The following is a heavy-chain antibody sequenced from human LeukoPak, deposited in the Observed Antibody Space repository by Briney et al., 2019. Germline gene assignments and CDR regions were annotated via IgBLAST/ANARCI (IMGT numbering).Heavy chain of an antibody. CDR2: INPNSGGT. Sequence: ASVKVSCKASGYTFTGYYMHWVRQAPGQGLEWMGWINPNSGGTNYAQKFQGRVTLTRDTSISTAYMELSRLRSDDTAVYYCARGSYYYDSSGYTPYYYYYYMDVWGKGTTVTVSS. D-gene: IGHD3-22*01. CDR1: GYTFTGYY. J-gene: IGHJ6*03. V-gene: IGHV1-2*02. CDR3: ARGSYYYDSSGYTPYYYYYYMDV.